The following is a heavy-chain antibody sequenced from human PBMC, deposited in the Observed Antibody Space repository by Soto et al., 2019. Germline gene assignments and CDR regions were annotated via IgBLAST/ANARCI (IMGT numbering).Heavy chain of an antibody. CDR2: IIPILGIA. J-gene: IGHJ4*02. CDR3: ARDLLRTDCSGGSCYSEADDY. Sequence: SVKVSCKASGVPFSSYTISWVRQAPGQGLEWMGRIIPILGIANYAQKFQGRVTITADKSTSTAYMELSSLRSEDTAVYYCARDLLRTDCSGGSCYSEADDYWGQGTLVTVSS. CDR1: GVPFSSYT. V-gene: IGHV1-69*04. D-gene: IGHD2-15*01.